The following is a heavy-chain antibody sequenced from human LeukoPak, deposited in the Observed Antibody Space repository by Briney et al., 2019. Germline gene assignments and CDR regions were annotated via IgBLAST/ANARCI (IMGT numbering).Heavy chain of an antibody. CDR2: IYYSGST. V-gene: IGHV4-39*01. D-gene: IGHD3-10*01. CDR3: ARQGTPLDAFDI. Sequence: PSETLSLTCTVSGGSISSSSYYWGWIRQPPGKGLEWIGSIYYSGSTYYNPSLKSRVTISVDTSKNQFSLKLSSVTAADTAVYYCARQGTPLDAFDIWGQGAMVTVSS. J-gene: IGHJ3*02. CDR1: GGSISSSSYY.